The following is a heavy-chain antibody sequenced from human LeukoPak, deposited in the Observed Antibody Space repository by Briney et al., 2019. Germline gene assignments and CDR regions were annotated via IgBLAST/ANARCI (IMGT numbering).Heavy chain of an antibody. Sequence: ASVKVSCKASGYTFTGYYMHWVRQAPGQGLEWMGWINPNSGGTNYAQKLQGRVTMTTDTSTSTAYMELRSLRSDDTAVYYCARGAAAGTDYYMDVWGKGTTVTISS. CDR2: INPNSGGT. CDR1: GYTFTGYY. D-gene: IGHD6-13*01. CDR3: ARGAAAGTDYYMDV. J-gene: IGHJ6*03. V-gene: IGHV1-2*02.